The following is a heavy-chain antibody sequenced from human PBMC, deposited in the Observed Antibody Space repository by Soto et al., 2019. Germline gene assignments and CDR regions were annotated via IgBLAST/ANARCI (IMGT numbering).Heavy chain of an antibody. J-gene: IGHJ6*02. CDR1: GYTFTSYY. CDR3: ARGDATKIVVTTYYAMDV. Sequence: GASVKVSCKASGYTFTSYYMHWVRQAPGQGLEWMGIINPSGGSTSYAQKFQGRVTITADEITSTVYMEVRSLTSEDTAVYYCARGDATKIVVTTYYAMDVWGQGTTVTVSS. CDR2: INPSGGST. D-gene: IGHD3-22*01. V-gene: IGHV1-46*01.